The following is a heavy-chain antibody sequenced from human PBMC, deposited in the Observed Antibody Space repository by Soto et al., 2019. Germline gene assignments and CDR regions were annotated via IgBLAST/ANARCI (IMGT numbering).Heavy chain of an antibody. Sequence: SETLSLTCTVSGGSVSSGNYYWSWIRQPPGEGLEWFGYFYYTGSINYNPSLKSRVTISIDASKNQFSLRLSSVTAADTAVYYCARSMLYSDGSNYSPFDYWGQGTLVTVSS. D-gene: IGHD3-22*01. CDR1: GGSVSSGNYY. V-gene: IGHV4-61*01. J-gene: IGHJ4*02. CDR2: FYYTGSI. CDR3: ARSMLYSDGSNYSPFDY.